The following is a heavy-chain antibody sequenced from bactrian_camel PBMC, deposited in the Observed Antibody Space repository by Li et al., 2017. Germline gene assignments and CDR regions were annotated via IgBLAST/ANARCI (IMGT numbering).Heavy chain of an antibody. CDR3: ARCSRSFSGRLTYYGGHHWPFGY. J-gene: IGHJ6*01. CDR2: IDSGGGPA. V-gene: IGHV3S40*01. Sequence: VQLVESGGGLVQPGGSLRLSCVASGFMTSMAAMSWVRQAPGKGFERVSTIDSGGGPASDADWAKGRFAASRDNTKNTVYLQMNNLKPEDTGNYTCARCSRSFSGRLTYYGGHHWPFGYWGQGTQVTVS. CDR1: GFMTSMAA. D-gene: IGHD1*01.